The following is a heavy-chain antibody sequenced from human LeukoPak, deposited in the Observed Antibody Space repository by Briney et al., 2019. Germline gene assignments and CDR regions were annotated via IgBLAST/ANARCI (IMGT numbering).Heavy chain of an antibody. J-gene: IGHJ4*02. D-gene: IGHD1-1*01. CDR3: ARGLDRSKTGY. Sequence: SETLSLTCTVYSESFSGGYWSWIRQPPGKGLDWIGEISHNEGINYSPSLTNRVTISVDTSKNQFSLKLTSMTAADTAVYYCARGLDRSKTGYWGQGSLVTVSS. CDR2: ISHNEGI. CDR1: SESFSGGY. V-gene: IGHV4-34*01.